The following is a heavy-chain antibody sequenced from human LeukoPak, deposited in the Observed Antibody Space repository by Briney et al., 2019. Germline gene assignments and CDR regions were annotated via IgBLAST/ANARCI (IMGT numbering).Heavy chain of an antibody. V-gene: IGHV3-66*01. CDR2: IYSGGST. CDR1: GFTVSSNY. J-gene: IGHJ2*01. Sequence: GGSLRLSCAASGFTVSSNYMSWVRQAPGKGLEWVSVIYSGGSTYYADSVKGRFTISRDNSKNTLYLQMNSLRAEDTAVYYCARAGSGPGGSWVYWYFDLWGRGTLVTVSS. CDR3: ARAGSGPGGSWVYWYFDL. D-gene: IGHD1-26*01.